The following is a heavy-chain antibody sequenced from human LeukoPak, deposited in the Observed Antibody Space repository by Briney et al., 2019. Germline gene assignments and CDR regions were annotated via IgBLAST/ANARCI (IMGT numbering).Heavy chain of an antibody. CDR2: IYHSGST. J-gene: IGHJ4*02. Sequence: SETLSLTCTVSGGSISSSSYYWGWIRQPPGKGLEWIGSIYHSGSTYYNPSLKSRVTISVDTSKNQFSLKLSSVTAADTAVYYCAQIGYCSSTSCHARGGYWGQGTLVTVSS. CDR1: GGSISSSSYY. D-gene: IGHD2-2*01. CDR3: AQIGYCSSTSCHARGGY. V-gene: IGHV4-39*07.